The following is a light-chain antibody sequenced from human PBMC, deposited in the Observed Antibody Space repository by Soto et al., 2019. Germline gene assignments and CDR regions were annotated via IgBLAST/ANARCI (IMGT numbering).Light chain of an antibody. Sequence: DLPMTQSPSSLSASVGDRVTITCRASQSISSYLKWYQHKPGKAPKLLIYAASRLQRGVPSRFSGSGTRTDFTLTLSSVRPQEFANYYCQKSYSTPRTFGEGTKVEIK. CDR3: QKSYSTPRT. V-gene: IGKV1-39*01. CDR2: AAS. CDR1: QSISSY. J-gene: IGKJ1*01.